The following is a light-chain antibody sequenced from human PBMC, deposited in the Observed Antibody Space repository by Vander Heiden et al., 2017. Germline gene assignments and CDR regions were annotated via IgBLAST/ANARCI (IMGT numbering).Light chain of an antibody. CDR1: QSVLYSSNSKNY. CDR2: WAS. Sequence: DIVMTQSPASLAVSLGARATITCKSSQSVLYSSNSKNYLAWYQQKPGQPPKLLIYWASTRESGVPDRFSGSGSGTDFTLTISSLQAEDVAVYFCQQYYSTPRTFGQGTRVEIE. V-gene: IGKV4-1*01. CDR3: QQYYSTPRT. J-gene: IGKJ1*01.